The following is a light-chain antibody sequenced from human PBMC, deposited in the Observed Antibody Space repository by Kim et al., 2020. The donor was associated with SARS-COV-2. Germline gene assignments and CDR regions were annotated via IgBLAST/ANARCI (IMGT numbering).Light chain of an antibody. CDR3: QSADRFNTWM. CDR2: QDT. Sequence: SYELTQPPSLSVSPGQTATITCSGDPLANQYTYWFQQKPGQAPVLVIYQDTERPPGIPERFSGSSSGTTVTLTISGVQAEDEADFYCQSADRFNTWMFGGGTPLSVL. CDR1: PLANQY. V-gene: IGLV3-25*03. J-gene: IGLJ3*02.